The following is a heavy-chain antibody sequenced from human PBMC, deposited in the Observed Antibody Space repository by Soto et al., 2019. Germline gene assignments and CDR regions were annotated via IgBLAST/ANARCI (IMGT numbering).Heavy chain of an antibody. J-gene: IGHJ6*02. Sequence: ASVKVSCKASGYTFTGYYMHWVRQAPGQGLEWMGWINPNSGGTNYAQKFQGWVTMTRDTSISTAYMELSRLRSDDTAVYCCGREQVTKTFRSFYYGMDVWGQGTTVTVSS. CDR2: INPNSGGT. CDR1: GYTFTGYY. D-gene: IGHD4-4*01. CDR3: GREQVTKTFRSFYYGMDV. V-gene: IGHV1-2*04.